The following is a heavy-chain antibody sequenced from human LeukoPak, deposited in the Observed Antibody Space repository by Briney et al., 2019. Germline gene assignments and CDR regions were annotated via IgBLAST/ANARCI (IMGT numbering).Heavy chain of an antibody. V-gene: IGHV1-69*13. D-gene: IGHD5-24*01. CDR1: GGTFSSYA. Sequence: SVKVSCKASGGTFSSYAISWVRQAPGQGLEWMGGIIPIFGTANYAQKFQGRVTITADESTSTAYMGLSSLRSEDTAVYYCARRGWLPSDYYFDYWGQGTLVTVSS. CDR3: ARRGWLPSDYYFDY. CDR2: IIPIFGTA. J-gene: IGHJ4*02.